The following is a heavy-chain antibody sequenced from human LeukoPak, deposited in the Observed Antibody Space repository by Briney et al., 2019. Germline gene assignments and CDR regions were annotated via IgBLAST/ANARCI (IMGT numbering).Heavy chain of an antibody. Sequence: ASVNVSCKASGYTFTSYYMHWVRQAPGQGLEWMGIINPSGGSTSYAQKFQGRVTMTRDTSISTAYMELSSLRSEDTAVYYCARGYYDNSGYSYDAFDIWGKGTMVTVSS. J-gene: IGHJ3*02. V-gene: IGHV1-46*01. D-gene: IGHD3-22*01. CDR2: INPSGGST. CDR1: GYTFTSYY. CDR3: ARGYYDNSGYSYDAFDI.